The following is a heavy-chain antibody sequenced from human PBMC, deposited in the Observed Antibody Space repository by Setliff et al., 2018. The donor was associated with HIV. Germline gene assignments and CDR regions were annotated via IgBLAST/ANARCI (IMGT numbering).Heavy chain of an antibody. J-gene: IGHJ6*03. Sequence: ASVKVSCKASGYTFTSFGISWVRQAPGQGLEWMGWISTYNGNTNYAQKVQGRVIMTTDTSTSTAYMELRSLRSDDTAVYYCARTYYYDSSGYYGYYYYYYMDVWGKGTTVTVSS. V-gene: IGHV1-18*01. CDR2: ISTYNGNT. D-gene: IGHD3-22*01. CDR3: ARTYYYDSSGYYGYYYYYYMDV. CDR1: GYTFTSFG.